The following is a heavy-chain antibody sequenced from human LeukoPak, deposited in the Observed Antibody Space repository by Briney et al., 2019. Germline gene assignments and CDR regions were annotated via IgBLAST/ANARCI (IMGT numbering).Heavy chain of an antibody. J-gene: IGHJ3*02. Sequence: SETLSLTYTVSGGSISFYYWSWIRQPPGKGLEWIGYIYYSGSTNYNPSVKSRVTISMDTSKNQFSLKLSSVTAADTAVYYCARDYYDTSGDFDAFDIWGQGTMVTVSS. V-gene: IGHV4-59*01. D-gene: IGHD3-22*01. CDR2: IYYSGST. CDR3: ARDYYDTSGDFDAFDI. CDR1: GGSISFYY.